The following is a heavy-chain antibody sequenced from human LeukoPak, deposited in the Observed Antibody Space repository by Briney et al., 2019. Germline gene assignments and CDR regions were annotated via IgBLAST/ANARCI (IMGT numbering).Heavy chain of an antibody. Sequence: ASVKVSCKASGYTFTGYYIHWVRQAPGQGLEWMGWINPDSGGTNYAQNFQGRVTTTRDTSISTAYMELNRLRSDDTAVYYCARVASAVYSDYWGQGTLVTVSS. CDR1: GYTFTGYY. V-gene: IGHV1-2*02. CDR3: ARVASAVYSDY. CDR2: INPDSGGT. J-gene: IGHJ4*02.